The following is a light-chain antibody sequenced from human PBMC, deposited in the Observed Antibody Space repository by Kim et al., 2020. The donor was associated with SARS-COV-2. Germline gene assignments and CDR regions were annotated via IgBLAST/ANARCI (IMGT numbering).Light chain of an antibody. CDR1: QSISTY. V-gene: IGKV3-11*01. Sequence: PGERATLSCRASQSISTYLGWYQQKPGQAPRLLIYDASNRAPGIPARFSGSGSGTDFTLIISSLEPEDFAVYYCQQRGNWPLTFGGGTKVDIK. J-gene: IGKJ4*01. CDR3: QQRGNWPLT. CDR2: DAS.